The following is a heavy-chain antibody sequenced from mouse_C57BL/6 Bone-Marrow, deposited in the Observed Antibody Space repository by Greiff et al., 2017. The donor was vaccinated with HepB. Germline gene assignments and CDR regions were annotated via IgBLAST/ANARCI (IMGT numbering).Heavy chain of an antibody. D-gene: IGHD2-4*01. CDR1: GFTFSSYG. J-gene: IGHJ2*01. CDR2: ISSGGSYT. CDR3: ARQGYDYDDD. V-gene: IGHV5-6*01. Sequence: EVQLVESGGDLVKPGGSLKLSCAASGFTFSSYGMSWVRQTPDKRLEWVATISSGGSYTYYPDSVKGRFPISRDNAKNTLYLQMSSLKSEDTAMYYCARQGYDYDDDWGQGTTLTVSS.